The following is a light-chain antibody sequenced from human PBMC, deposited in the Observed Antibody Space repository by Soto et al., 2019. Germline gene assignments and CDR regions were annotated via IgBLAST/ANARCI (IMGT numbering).Light chain of an antibody. J-gene: IGKJ4*01. CDR2: DAS. CDR1: QSVSRY. Sequence: EIVLTQSPATLSLSPGDRATLSCRASQSVSRYLAWYQHKFGQAPRLLIYDASNRATGIPARFSGSGSVTDFTLTITSLEPEDFAFYYCQHRSNWPQLTFGGGTKVEI. V-gene: IGKV3-11*01. CDR3: QHRSNWPQLT.